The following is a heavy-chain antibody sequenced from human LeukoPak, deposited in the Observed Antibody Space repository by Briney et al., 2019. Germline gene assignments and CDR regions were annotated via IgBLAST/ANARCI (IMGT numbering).Heavy chain of an antibody. D-gene: IGHD6-19*01. CDR2: INPNSGST. V-gene: IGHV1-2*02. J-gene: IGHJ4*02. CDR1: GNTFTRYY. CDR3: ARAEAVGANGPIDY. Sequence: ASLKVSCKASGNTFTRYYMHWVRQAPGQGLESMGWINPNSGSTNYAQKFLRRVTMTRDTSIRTAYMELSRLRSDDTAVYYCARAEAVGANGPIDYWGQGTLVTVSS.